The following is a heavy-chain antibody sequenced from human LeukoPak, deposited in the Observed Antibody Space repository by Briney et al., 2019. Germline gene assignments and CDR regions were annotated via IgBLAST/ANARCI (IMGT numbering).Heavy chain of an antibody. J-gene: IGHJ4*02. V-gene: IGHV3-9*01. Sequence: TGGSLRLSCAASGFPFDDYAMHWVRQAPGKGLEWVSGISWNSGSIGYADSVKGRFTISRDNAKNSLYLQMNSLRAEDTALYYCVSLELPTYWGQGTLVTVSS. CDR2: ISWNSGSI. D-gene: IGHD1-7*01. CDR3: VSLELPTY. CDR1: GFPFDDYA.